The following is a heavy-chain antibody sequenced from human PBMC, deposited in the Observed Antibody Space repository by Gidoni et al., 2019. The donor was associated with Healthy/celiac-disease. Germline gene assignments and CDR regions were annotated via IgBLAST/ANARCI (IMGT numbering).Heavy chain of an antibody. CDR2: INPSGGST. D-gene: IGHD6-6*01. CDR1: GYTFTSYY. V-gene: IGHV1-46*01. CDR3: ASWGIAARPFDY. Sequence: QVQLVQSGAEVKKPGASVQVSCKASGYTFTSYYMHWVRQAPGQGLEWMGIINPSGGSTSYAQKFQGRVTMTRDTSTSTVYMELSSLRSEDTAVYYCASWGIAARPFDYWGQGTLVTVSS. J-gene: IGHJ4*02.